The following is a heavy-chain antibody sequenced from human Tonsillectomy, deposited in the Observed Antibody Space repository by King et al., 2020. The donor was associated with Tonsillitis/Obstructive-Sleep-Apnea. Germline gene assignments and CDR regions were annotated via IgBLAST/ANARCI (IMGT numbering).Heavy chain of an antibody. CDR1: GFTFSSYA. CDR2: ISYDGSNK. J-gene: IGHJ3*02. CDR3: ARGPYDSIEKGETDI. D-gene: IGHD3-22*01. V-gene: IGHV3-30*04. Sequence: VQLVESGGGVVQPGRSLRLSCAASGFTFSSYAMHWVRQAPGKGLEWVAVISYDGSNKYYADTVKGRFTISRDKSKNTLYLQMNSLRAEDTAVYYCARGPYDSIEKGETDIWGQGTMVTVSS.